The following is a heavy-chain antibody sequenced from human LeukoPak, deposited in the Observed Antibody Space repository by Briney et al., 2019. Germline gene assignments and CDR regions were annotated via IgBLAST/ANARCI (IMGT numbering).Heavy chain of an antibody. Sequence: GGSLRLSCAASGFTFSSYAMSCVRQAPGKGLEWVSAISGSGGSTYYADSVKGRFTISRDNSKNTLYLQMYSLRAEDTAVYYCAKTSSLLTYYYDSSGYCDYWGQGTLVTVSS. J-gene: IGHJ4*02. CDR3: AKTSSLLTYYYDSSGYCDY. CDR1: GFTFSSYA. CDR2: ISGSGGST. D-gene: IGHD3-22*01. V-gene: IGHV3-23*01.